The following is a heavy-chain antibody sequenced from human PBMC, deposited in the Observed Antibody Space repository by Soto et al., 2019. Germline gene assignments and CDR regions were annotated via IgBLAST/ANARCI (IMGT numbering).Heavy chain of an antibody. CDR2: VSDNGGSRGGT. CDR1: GFMFNNSA. J-gene: IGHJ3*02. V-gene: IGHV3-23*01. D-gene: IGHD2-21*01. CDR3: ARARAVVIAALDI. Sequence: GGSLRLSCKASGFMFNNSAMTWVRQAPGQGLQWVASVSDNGGSRGGTYYADSVKGRFTISRDNSKNTLYLQLDSLTGADTAVYYCARARAVVIAALDIWGQGTMVTV.